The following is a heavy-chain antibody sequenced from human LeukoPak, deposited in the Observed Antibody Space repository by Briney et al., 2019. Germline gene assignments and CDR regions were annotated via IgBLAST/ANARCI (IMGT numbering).Heavy chain of an antibody. J-gene: IGHJ3*02. CDR1: GFTFSTYA. CDR3: ARAIAYCAGDCYPGQIPIDALDI. CDR2: ISYDGSNK. Sequence: GKSLRLSCAASGFTFSTYAMHWVRQAPGTGLDWVAVISYDGSNKYYAGSVKGRFTISRDNSKNTLYLQMNSLRPEDTAVYYCARAIAYCAGDCYPGQIPIDALDIWGQGTMITVSS. D-gene: IGHD2-21*02. V-gene: IGHV3-30-3*01.